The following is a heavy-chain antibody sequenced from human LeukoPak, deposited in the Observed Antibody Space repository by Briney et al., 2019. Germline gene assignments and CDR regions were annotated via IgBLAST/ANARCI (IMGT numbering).Heavy chain of an antibody. CDR1: GYSFISYF. V-gene: IGHV1-46*01. Sequence: ASVKVSCKASGYSFISYFIHWVRQAPGQGLEWMGTINPSSGDTNYAQKFQGRVTMTRHTSTSTVYMKLSSLKSEDTAVYYCARVHYGDPDDYWGQGTLVTVSS. CDR3: ARVHYGDPDDY. J-gene: IGHJ4*02. CDR2: INPSSGDT. D-gene: IGHD4-17*01.